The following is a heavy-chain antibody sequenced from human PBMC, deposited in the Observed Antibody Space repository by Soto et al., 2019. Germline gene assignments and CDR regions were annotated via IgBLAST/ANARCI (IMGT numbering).Heavy chain of an antibody. V-gene: IGHV5-51*01. D-gene: IGHD3-10*01. J-gene: IGHJ5*02. CDR2: IFTRDSET. CDR3: ARGYYDSGHGYDL. Sequence: ESLKISCKVPGHIFNNHWIGLVRKTHGKGLEWMGLIFTRDSETKTSPSFQGHVSFSVDNSINTVYLQWTSLKTADTGMYFCARGYYDSGHGYDLWVQGTLVTGFS. CDR1: GHIFNNHW.